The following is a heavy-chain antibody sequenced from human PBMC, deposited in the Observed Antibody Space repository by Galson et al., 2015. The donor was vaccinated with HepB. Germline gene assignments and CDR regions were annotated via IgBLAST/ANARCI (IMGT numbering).Heavy chain of an antibody. CDR1: GYTFSDYF. CDR3: ARVTTFGGVIVETYYYYMDV. J-gene: IGHJ6*03. Sequence: SVKVSCKASGYTFSDYFREGVRQAPGQGLEWMGRLNPKSGGANYAQKFQGRVTMTRATSISTAYMELSRLRSDDTAVYYCARVTTFGGVIVETYYYYMDVWGKRTTVTLSS. CDR2: LNPKSGGA. V-gene: IGHV1-2*06. D-gene: IGHD3-16*02.